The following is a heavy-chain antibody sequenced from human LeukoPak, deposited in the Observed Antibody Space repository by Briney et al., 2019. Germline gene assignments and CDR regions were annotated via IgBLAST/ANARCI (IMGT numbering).Heavy chain of an antibody. J-gene: IGHJ4*02. D-gene: IGHD6-19*01. CDR3: ARVGIAVAGPRGAFDY. CDR2: IIPIFGTA. CDR1: GGTFSSYA. V-gene: IGHV1-69*13. Sequence: GASLKVSCKASGGTFSSYAISWVRQAPGQGLEWMGGIIPIFGTANYAQKFQGRVTITADESTSKAYMELSSLRSEDTAVYYCARVGIAVAGPRGAFDYWGQGTLVTVSS.